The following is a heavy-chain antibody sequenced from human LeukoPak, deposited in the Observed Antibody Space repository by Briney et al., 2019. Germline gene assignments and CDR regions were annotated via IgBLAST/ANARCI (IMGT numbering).Heavy chain of an antibody. CDR3: ARSPETDGNSS. Sequence: SETLSLTCSVSGGSISSYYWSWIRQPPGKGLEWSGYIYYSGSTNYNPSLKSRVTISVDTSKNQFSLKLSSVTAADTAVYYCARSPETDGNSSWGQGTLVTVSS. CDR1: GGSISSYY. V-gene: IGHV4-59*01. D-gene: IGHD4-23*01. J-gene: IGHJ5*02. CDR2: IYYSGST.